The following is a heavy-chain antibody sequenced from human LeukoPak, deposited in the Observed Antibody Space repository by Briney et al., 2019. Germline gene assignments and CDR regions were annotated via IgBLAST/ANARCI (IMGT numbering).Heavy chain of an antibody. Sequence: GGSLRLSCAASGFTFSSYWMHWVRQAPGKGLVWVSRINSDGSSTSYADSVKGRFTISRDNAMNTLYLQMNSLRAEDTAVYYCARYYYDSSGYYSFDYWGQGTLVTVSS. CDR1: GFTFSSYW. J-gene: IGHJ4*02. D-gene: IGHD3-22*01. CDR3: ARYYYDSSGYYSFDY. CDR2: INSDGSST. V-gene: IGHV3-74*01.